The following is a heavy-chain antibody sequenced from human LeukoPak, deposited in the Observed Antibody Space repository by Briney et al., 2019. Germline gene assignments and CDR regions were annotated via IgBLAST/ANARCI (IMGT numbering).Heavy chain of an antibody. V-gene: IGHV1-69-2*01. CDR2: VDPADGEV. CDR1: GYTFTDYY. CDR3: ASTDYYYGMDV. Sequence: ASVKVSCKASGYTFTDYYMHWLQQAPGKGLEWMGRVDPADGEVAYAEKFQGRVTITADPSRATAYMELASLRSEDTAMYYCASTDYYYGMDVWGQGTTVTVSS. J-gene: IGHJ6*02.